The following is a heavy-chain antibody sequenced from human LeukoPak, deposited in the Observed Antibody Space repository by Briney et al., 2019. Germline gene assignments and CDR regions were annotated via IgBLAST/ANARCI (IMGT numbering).Heavy chain of an antibody. V-gene: IGHV3-13*01. CDR2: VAGAGDT. Sequence: GGSLRLSCAASGFTLSSYDMHWVRQATGRGLEWVSSVAGAGDTYYADSVKGRFTISRENGKNSLYLQMNSLRAGDTAVYYCARGGIRGVTWNWLDPWGQGTLVTVSS. D-gene: IGHD3-10*01. J-gene: IGHJ5*02. CDR1: GFTLSSYD. CDR3: ARGGIRGVTWNWLDP.